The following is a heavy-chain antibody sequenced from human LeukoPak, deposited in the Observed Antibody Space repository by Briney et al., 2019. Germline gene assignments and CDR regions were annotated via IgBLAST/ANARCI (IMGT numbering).Heavy chain of an antibody. V-gene: IGHV1-69*04. CDR3: ARDPQGGSGSS. CDR1: GGTFSSYT. D-gene: IGHD3-10*01. CDR2: IIPILGIA. J-gene: IGHJ4*02. Sequence: ASVKVSCKASGGTFSSYTISWVRQAPGQGLEWMGRIIPILGIANYAQKFQGRVTNTADKSTSTAYMELSSLRSEGTAVYYCARDPQGGSGSSWGQGTLVTVSS.